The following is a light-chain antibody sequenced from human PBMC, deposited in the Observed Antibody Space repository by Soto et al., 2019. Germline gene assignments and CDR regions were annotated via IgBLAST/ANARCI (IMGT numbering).Light chain of an antibody. Sequence: QSVLTQPPSVSAAQGQTVTISCSGSSSNIGNHFVSWYQQVPGTAPTLLIYDDDKRPSGIPDRFSGSKSGTSATLGITGLQSGDEADYYCGAWDGSLSTGVFGGGTKLTVL. V-gene: IGLV1-51*01. CDR3: GAWDGSLSTGV. CDR2: DDD. J-gene: IGLJ3*02. CDR1: SSNIGNHF.